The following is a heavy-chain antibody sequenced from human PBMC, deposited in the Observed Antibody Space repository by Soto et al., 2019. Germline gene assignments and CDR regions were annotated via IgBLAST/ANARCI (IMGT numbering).Heavy chain of an antibody. CDR2: IDLSGKNT. J-gene: IGHJ4*02. CDR1: GFSFSDYS. Sequence: GGSLRLSCAASGFSFSDYSMNWVRQAPGKGLEWVAFIDLSGKNTDYSESVKGRFTLSKDKSMKTVYLQMNSLRVEDAAVYYCTKDRVPDGIYSFDYWGQGALVTVSS. D-gene: IGHD2-15*01. CDR3: TKDRVPDGIYSFDY. V-gene: IGHV3-23*05.